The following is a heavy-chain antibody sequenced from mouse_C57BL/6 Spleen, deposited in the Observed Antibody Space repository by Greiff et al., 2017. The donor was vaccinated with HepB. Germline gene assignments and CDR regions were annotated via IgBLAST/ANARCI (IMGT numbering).Heavy chain of an antibody. CDR2: ISSGSSTI. CDR3: ARGLPGYFDV. Sequence: VQLKESGGGLVKPGGSLKLSCAASGFTFSDYGMHWVRQAPEKGLEWVAYISSGSSTIYYADTVKGRFTISRDNAKNTLFLQMTSLRSEDTAMYYCARGLPGYFDVWGTGTTVTVSS. CDR1: GFTFSDYG. J-gene: IGHJ1*03. V-gene: IGHV5-17*01.